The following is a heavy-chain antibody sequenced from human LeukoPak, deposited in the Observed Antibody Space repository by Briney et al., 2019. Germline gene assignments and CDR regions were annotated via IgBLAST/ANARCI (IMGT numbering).Heavy chain of an antibody. CDR2: INPNSGDT. CDR1: GYSFTGHY. Sequence: ASVKVSCKASGYSFTGHYLHWVRQAPGQGLEWMGWINPNSGDTNYAQDFQGRVTMTRDTSISTAYMELSRLRSDDTAVYYCSRDDLRGFDYWGQGTLVTVSS. CDR3: SRDDLRGFDY. D-gene: IGHD1-26*01. V-gene: IGHV1-2*02. J-gene: IGHJ4*02.